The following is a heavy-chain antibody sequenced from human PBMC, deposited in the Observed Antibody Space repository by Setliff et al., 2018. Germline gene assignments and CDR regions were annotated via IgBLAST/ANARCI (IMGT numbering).Heavy chain of an antibody. D-gene: IGHD3-22*01. CDR1: GYSFTNYW. CDR3: ARGYDSGGWNY. Sequence: PGESLKISCKASGYSFTNYWIGWVRQMPGKGLEWMGIIYPGDSDTRYSPSLQGQVTFSADRSISTAHLQWDSLKASDTAMYYCARGYDSGGWNYWGQGTLVTVSS. V-gene: IGHV5-51*01. CDR2: IYPGDSDT. J-gene: IGHJ4*02.